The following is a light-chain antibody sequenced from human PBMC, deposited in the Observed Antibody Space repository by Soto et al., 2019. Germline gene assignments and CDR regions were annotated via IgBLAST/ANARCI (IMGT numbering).Light chain of an antibody. CDR3: QHYYSHPT. CDR2: KAS. CDR1: QGISSW. V-gene: IGKV1-12*01. Sequence: DLPITQSPSSVSASVGARVIITCRASQGISSWLAWYKQKPGKAPNLLIYKASTLKSGVPSRFSVIGSGTDFTLTISCLKSEDFATDYCQHYYSHPTFGQGTRL. J-gene: IGKJ5*01.